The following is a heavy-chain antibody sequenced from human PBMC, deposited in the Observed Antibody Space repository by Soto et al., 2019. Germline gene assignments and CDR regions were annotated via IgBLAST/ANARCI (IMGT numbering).Heavy chain of an antibody. V-gene: IGHV4-59*04. Sequence: PSETLSLTCSVSGDSISSYYWSWIRQPPGKGLEFIGTVYYSGGAHYNSSLKSRVTISVDTANNQVSLRMRSLTAADTAVYYCGRVVEGATRHTDLDSWGQGTLVTVS. CDR1: GDSISSYY. J-gene: IGHJ5*01. D-gene: IGHD2-21*01. CDR3: GRVVEGATRHTDLDS. CDR2: VYYSGGA.